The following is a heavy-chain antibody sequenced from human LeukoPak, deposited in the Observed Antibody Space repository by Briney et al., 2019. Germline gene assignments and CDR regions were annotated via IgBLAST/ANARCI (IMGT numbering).Heavy chain of an antibody. D-gene: IGHD3-22*01. CDR2: IRDSGSST. J-gene: IGHJ4*02. V-gene: IGHV3-23*01. CDR1: GFTFSSYA. CDR3: ANRDYYGTDDY. Sequence: GGSLRLSCAASGFTFSSYAMSWVRQAPGKGLEWVSAIRDSGSSTHYADSVKGRFTTSRDNSKNTLFLQMNSLRAEDTAIYYCANRDYYGTDDYWGQGTLVTVSS.